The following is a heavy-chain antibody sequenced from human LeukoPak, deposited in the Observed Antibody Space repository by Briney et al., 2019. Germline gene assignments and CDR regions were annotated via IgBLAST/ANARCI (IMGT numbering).Heavy chain of an antibody. V-gene: IGHV4-38-2*01. CDR3: ARASVEHSIVAGDYFDY. Sequence: PSETLSLTCAVSGYSINNAHDWAWIRQPPGKGLEWIGNISQSAIASYNPSLKSRVTISLDTSNNHFSLDLRSVTAADTAVYFCARASVEHSIVAGDYFDYWGQGTLVTVSS. D-gene: IGHD2-15*01. CDR2: ISQSAIA. J-gene: IGHJ4*02. CDR1: GYSINNAHD.